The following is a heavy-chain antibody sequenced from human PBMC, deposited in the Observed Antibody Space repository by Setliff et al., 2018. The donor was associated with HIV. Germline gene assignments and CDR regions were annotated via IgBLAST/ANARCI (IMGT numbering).Heavy chain of an antibody. CDR2: IYTSGDT. CDR1: GASINKGSYF. D-gene: IGHD6-13*01. J-gene: IGHJ4*02. V-gene: IGHV4-61*02. CDR3: ARGSRSHGGMFGY. Sequence: PSETLSLTCSVSGASINKGSYFWSWIRQPAGKGLEWIGRIYTSGDTDYNPSLKSRVTMSLDTSKNQFSLKLSSVTAADTAIYYCARGSRSHGGMFGYWGQGTLVTVSS.